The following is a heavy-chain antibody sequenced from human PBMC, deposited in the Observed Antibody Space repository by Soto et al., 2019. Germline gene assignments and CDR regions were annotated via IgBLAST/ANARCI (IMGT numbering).Heavy chain of an antibody. CDR3: AKDNNHCGGNFVFDY. CDR2: ISWNSGSI. D-gene: IGHD2-21*01. Sequence: EVQLVESGGGLVQPGRSLRLSCAASGFTFDDYAMHWVRQAPGKGLEWVSGISWNSGSIGYADSVKGRFTISRDNAKNSLYLQMNSLRAEDTALYYCAKDNNHCGGNFVFDYWGQGTLVTVSS. V-gene: IGHV3-9*01. CDR1: GFTFDDYA. J-gene: IGHJ4*02.